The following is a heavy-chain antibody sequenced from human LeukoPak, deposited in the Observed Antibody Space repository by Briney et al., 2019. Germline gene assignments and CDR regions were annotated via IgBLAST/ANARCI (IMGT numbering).Heavy chain of an antibody. V-gene: IGHV3-21*01. D-gene: IGHD2-2*01. CDR3: ARDLLMVPAATSFDY. J-gene: IGHJ4*02. Sequence: GGSLRLSCVASGFTFSSYSMNWVRQAPGKGLEWVSSISSSSSYIYYADSVKGRFTISRDNAKNSLYLQMNSLRAEDTAVYYCARDLLMVPAATSFDYWGQGTLVTVSS. CDR1: GFTFSSYS. CDR2: ISSSSSYI.